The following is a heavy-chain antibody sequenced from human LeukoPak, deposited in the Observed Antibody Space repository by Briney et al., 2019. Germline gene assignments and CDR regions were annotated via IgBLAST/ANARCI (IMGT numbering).Heavy chain of an antibody. J-gene: IGHJ4*02. CDR3: ARIRQGYSYGLDY. V-gene: IGHV4-59*01. Sequence: SETLSLTCTVSGGSISSYYWSWIRQRPAKGLERIGYIYYSGSTNYNPSLKSRVTISVDTSKNQFSLKLSSVTAADTAVYYCARIRQGYSYGLDYWGQGTLVTVSS. D-gene: IGHD5-18*01. CDR1: GGSISSYY. CDR2: IYYSGST.